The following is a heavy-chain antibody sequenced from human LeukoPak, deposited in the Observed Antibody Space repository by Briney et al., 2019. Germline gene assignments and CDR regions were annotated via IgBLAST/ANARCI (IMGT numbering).Heavy chain of an antibody. D-gene: IGHD3-9*01. CDR3: ARHEVDILTGYYLNWLDP. CDR2: IYYSGST. CDR1: GGSISSSSYY. J-gene: IGHJ5*02. Sequence: PSETLSLTCTVSGGSISSSSYYWGWIRQPPGKGLEWIGSIYYSGSTYYNPSLKSRVTISVDTSKNQFSLKLSSVTAADTAVYYCARHEVDILTGYYLNWLDPWGQGTLVTVSS. V-gene: IGHV4-39*01.